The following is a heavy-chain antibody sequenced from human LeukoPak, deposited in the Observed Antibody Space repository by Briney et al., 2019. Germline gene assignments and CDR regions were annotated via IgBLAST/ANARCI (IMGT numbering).Heavy chain of an antibody. CDR3: ARESSDGSGSFDY. Sequence: ASVTVSCKASGYTFTDYYIHWVRQAPGQGLEWMGRINPNSGGTNYAQKFQGRVAMTRDTSISTAYMDLSRLRSDDAAEYSCARESSDGSGSFDYWGQGTLVTVSS. CDR1: GYTFTDYY. V-gene: IGHV1-2*06. J-gene: IGHJ4*02. D-gene: IGHD3-10*01. CDR2: INPNSGGT.